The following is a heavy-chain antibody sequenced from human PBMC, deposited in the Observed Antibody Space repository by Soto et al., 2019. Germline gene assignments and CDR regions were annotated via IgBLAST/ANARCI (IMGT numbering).Heavy chain of an antibody. V-gene: IGHV1-2*02. D-gene: IGHD2-2*01. Sequence: QVQLVQSGAEMKKPGASVKISCKASGYYFTGYYMHWVRQAPGQGLEWMGWINPNSGVTNYAQRFQGRFTMTRDTSISTAYLEVKRLTSDDTAVYYCATNLFSSTSRGSDFDPWGQGTLVIVSS. CDR1: GYYFTGYY. CDR2: INPNSGVT. CDR3: ATNLFSSTSRGSDFDP. J-gene: IGHJ5*02.